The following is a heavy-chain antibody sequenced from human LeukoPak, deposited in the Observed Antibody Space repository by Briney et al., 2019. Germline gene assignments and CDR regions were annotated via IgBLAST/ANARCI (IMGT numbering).Heavy chain of an antibody. V-gene: IGHV2-70*04. CDR1: GFSLSTSGMR. J-gene: IGHJ6*03. CDR2: IDWDDDK. Sequence: SGPALVKPTQTLTLTCTFSGFSLSTSGMRVSWIRQPRGKALEWLARIDWDDDKFYSTSLKTRLTISKDTSKNQVVLTMTNMDPVDTATYYCRYSSSSYYYYIDVWGKGTTVTVSS. D-gene: IGHD6-6*01. CDR3: RYSSSSYYYYIDV.